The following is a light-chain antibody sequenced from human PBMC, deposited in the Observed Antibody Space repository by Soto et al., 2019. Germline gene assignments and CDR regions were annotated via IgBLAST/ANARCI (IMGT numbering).Light chain of an antibody. CDR1: QGINNY. Sequence: DIQMTQSPSSLSASVGDSVTITCRASQGINNYLAWYQQKPGKVPVLLIYSASTLKSGVPSRFSGRGAGTDFTLTISSLQPEDFATYYCQKYDRAPRTFGQGTKVDTK. CDR3: QKYDRAPRT. V-gene: IGKV1-27*01. CDR2: SAS. J-gene: IGKJ1*01.